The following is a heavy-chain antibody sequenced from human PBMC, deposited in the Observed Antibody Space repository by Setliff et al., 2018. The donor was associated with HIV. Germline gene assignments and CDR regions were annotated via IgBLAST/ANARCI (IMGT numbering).Heavy chain of an antibody. CDR2: INANTGNP. CDR1: GYVFTTYV. Sequence: ASVKVSCKASGYVFTTYVVNWVRQAPGRGLELMGWINANTGNPRYARGFTGRFVFSLDTSATTAHLQINGLKTDDTAVYYCARDYNYASGTYNWFDPWGQGTLVTVSS. D-gene: IGHD3-10*01. V-gene: IGHV7-4-1*02. J-gene: IGHJ5*02. CDR3: ARDYNYASGTYNWFDP.